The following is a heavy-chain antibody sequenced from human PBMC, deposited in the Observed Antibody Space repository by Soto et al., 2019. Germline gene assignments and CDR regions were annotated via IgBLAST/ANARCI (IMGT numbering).Heavy chain of an antibody. V-gene: IGHV1-69*13. Sequence: AVKVSCEASGGTFSSYALSWVRQAPGQGVEWLGGVIPIFGTANYAQKFQGRVTITADESTSTAYMELSSLRSEDTAVYYCASSPYSSGWPPDAFDIWGQGTRGTV. J-gene: IGHJ3*02. CDR1: GGTFSSYA. D-gene: IGHD3-22*01. CDR3: ASSPYSSGWPPDAFDI. CDR2: VIPIFGTA.